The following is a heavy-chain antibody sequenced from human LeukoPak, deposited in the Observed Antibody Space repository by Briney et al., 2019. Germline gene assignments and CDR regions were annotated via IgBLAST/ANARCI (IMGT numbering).Heavy chain of an antibody. D-gene: IGHD1-26*01. V-gene: IGHV3-23*01. CDR3: AKDISRVGASFDY. CDR2: ITIGGGT. J-gene: IGHJ4*02. CDR1: GFTFSNYA. Sequence: VGCLRLSCVASGFTFSNYAMSWVRQAPGKGLEWVSAITIGGGTYYADSVKGRFTISRDNSKNTLYLQMNSLRAEDTAVYYCAKDISRVGASFDYWGQGTLVTVS.